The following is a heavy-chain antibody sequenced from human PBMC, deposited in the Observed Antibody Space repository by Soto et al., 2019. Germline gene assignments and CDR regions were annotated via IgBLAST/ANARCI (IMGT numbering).Heavy chain of an antibody. Sequence: GASVKVSCKASGGTFSSYAISWVRQAPGQGLEWMGGIIPIFGTANYAQKFQGRVTITADKSTSTAYMELSSLRSEDTAVYYCARFTVTTPYYYYGMDVWGQGTTVTVSS. J-gene: IGHJ6*02. CDR3: ARFTVTTPYYYYGMDV. D-gene: IGHD4-4*01. CDR1: GGTFSSYA. V-gene: IGHV1-69*06. CDR2: IIPIFGTA.